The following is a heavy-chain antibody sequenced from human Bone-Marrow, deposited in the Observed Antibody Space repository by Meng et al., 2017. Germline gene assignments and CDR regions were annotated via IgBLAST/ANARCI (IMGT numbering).Heavy chain of an antibody. CDR1: VFTLCDNY. CDR3: ARQLGATDY. J-gene: IGHJ4*02. Sequence: GQLVTAAERLVNPGGSLRLSCAASVFTLCDNYKGWIRQGLGKVLGLVSNISSSGSSIYYADSVKGRFTISRDNAKNSLYLKMKSLRAEDTAVYYCARQLGATDYWGQGTLVTVSS. D-gene: IGHD1-26*01. V-gene: IGHV3-11*01. CDR2: ISSSGSSI.